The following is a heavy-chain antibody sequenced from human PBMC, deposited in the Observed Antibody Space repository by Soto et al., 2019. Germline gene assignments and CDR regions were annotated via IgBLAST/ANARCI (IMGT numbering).Heavy chain of an antibody. CDR1: GFTFSSYA. CDR2: ISASGGTT. CDR3: TAHRFDWLLYPRPEPYYFDY. D-gene: IGHD3-9*01. J-gene: IGHJ4*02. Sequence: GGSLRLSCAASGFTFSSYAMSWVRQAPGKGLEWVSAISASGGTTDYAAPVKGRFTISRDDSKNTLYLQKNSMKNEDTAVYYCTAHRFDWLLYPRPEPYYFDYWGQGTLVTVSS. V-gene: IGHV3-23*01.